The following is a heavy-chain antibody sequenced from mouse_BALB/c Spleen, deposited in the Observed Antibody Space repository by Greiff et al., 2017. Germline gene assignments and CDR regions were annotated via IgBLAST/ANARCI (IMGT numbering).Heavy chain of an antibody. V-gene: IGHV3-2*02. CDR1: GYSITSDYA. D-gene: IGHD2-2*01. CDR2: ISYSGST. Sequence: EVKLQESGPGLVKPSQSLSLTCTVTGYSITSDYAWNWIRQFPGNKLEWMGYISYSGSTSYNPSLKSRISITRDTSKNQFFLQLNSVTTEDTATYYCARGKNYYGYDAYWGQGTLVTVSA. CDR3: ARGKNYYGYDAY. J-gene: IGHJ3*01.